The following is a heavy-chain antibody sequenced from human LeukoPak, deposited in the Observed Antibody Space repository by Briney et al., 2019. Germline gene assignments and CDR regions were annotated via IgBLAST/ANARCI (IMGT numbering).Heavy chain of an antibody. D-gene: IGHD3-3*01. Sequence: GGSLRLSCAASGFTFSSYAMHWVRQAPGKGLEWVAVISYDGSNKYYADSVKGRFTISRDNSKNTLHLQMNSLGAEDTAVYYCARDPESTYDFWSGHIDYWGQGTLVTVSS. J-gene: IGHJ4*02. V-gene: IGHV3-30-3*01. CDR2: ISYDGSNK. CDR3: ARDPESTYDFWSGHIDY. CDR1: GFTFSSYA.